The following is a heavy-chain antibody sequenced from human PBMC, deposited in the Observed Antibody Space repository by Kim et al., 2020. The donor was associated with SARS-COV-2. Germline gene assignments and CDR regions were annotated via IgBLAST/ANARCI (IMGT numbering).Heavy chain of an antibody. CDR3: ARGLLGWLTPATEFDP. V-gene: IGHV3-64*01. D-gene: IGHD6-19*01. Sequence: SVKGRFTISRDNSKNTLYLQMGSLRAEDMAVYYCARGLLGWLTPATEFDPWGQGTLVTVSS. J-gene: IGHJ5*02.